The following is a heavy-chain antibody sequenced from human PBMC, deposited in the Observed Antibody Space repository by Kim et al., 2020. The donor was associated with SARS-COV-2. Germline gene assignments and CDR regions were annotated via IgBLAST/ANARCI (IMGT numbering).Heavy chain of an antibody. CDR1: GFTFSSYW. D-gene: IGHD3-22*01. J-gene: IGHJ4*02. CDR2: IKQDGSEK. V-gene: IGHV3-7*01. CDR3: ARGDEPEEDYYDSSGSQYYFDY. Sequence: GGSLRLSCAASGFTFSSYWMSWVRQAPGKGLEWVANIKQDGSEKYYVDSVKGRFTISRDNAKNSLYLQMNSLRAEDTAVYYCARGDEPEEDYYDSSGSQYYFDYWGQGTLVTVSS.